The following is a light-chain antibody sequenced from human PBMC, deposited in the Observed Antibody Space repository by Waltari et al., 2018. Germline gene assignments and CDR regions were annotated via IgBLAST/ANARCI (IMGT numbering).Light chain of an antibody. V-gene: IGKV1-5*03. CDR1: RSIRSY. CDR3: QQYSTNSLT. J-gene: IGKJ4*01. CDR2: EAS. Sequence: DIQLTQSPSTLSASVGDRVPITCRASRSIRSYMAWYQQKPGKAPKLLSHEASTLETGVPSTFSGSESGTEFTLTISSLQPDDVATYYCQQYSTNSLTFGGGTKVEIK.